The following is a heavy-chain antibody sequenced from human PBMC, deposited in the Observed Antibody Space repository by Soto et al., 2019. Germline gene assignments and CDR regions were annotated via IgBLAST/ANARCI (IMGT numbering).Heavy chain of an antibody. V-gene: IGHV4-39*01. CDR3: ARYYGDYKNYFDY. CDR1: GGSISRSHNF. D-gene: IGHD4-17*01. J-gene: IGHJ4*02. CDR2: IFYSGTT. Sequence: PSETLSLTCTVTGGSISRSHNFCGWIRQPPGKGLELIGSIFYSGTTYNNPSLNSRVTLSVDTSKNQFSLKLNSVTAADTAVYYCARYYGDYKNYFDYWGQGTLVTVSS.